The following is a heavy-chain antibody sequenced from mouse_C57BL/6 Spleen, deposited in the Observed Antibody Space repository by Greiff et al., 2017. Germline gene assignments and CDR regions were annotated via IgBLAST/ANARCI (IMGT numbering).Heavy chain of an antibody. CDR3: ARPGYGSQFAY. D-gene: IGHD1-1*01. V-gene: IGHV5-17*01. CDR1: GFTFSDYG. J-gene: IGHJ3*01. CDR2: ISSGSSTI. Sequence: EVKLVESGGGLVKPGGSLKLSCAASGFTFSDYGMHWVRQAPEKGLEWVAYISSGSSTIYYADTVKGRFPISRDNAKNTLFLQMTSLRSEDTAMYYCARPGYGSQFAYWGQGTLVTVSA.